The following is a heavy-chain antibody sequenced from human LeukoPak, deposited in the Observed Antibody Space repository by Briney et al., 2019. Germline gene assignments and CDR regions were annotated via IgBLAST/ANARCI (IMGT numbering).Heavy chain of an antibody. CDR1: GFCFSSYA. J-gene: IGHJ1*01. CDR2: ISGTGGRT. D-gene: IGHD6-13*01. Sequence: GGSLRLSCAASGFCFSSYAMGWVRQAPGKGLEWVSSISGTGGRTYYADSVKGRFTISRDNSRNTLSLQMNSLTVEDTAIYFCENGPYSDSSAWFQYWGQGALVTVSS. V-gene: IGHV3-23*01. CDR3: ENGPYSDSSAWFQY.